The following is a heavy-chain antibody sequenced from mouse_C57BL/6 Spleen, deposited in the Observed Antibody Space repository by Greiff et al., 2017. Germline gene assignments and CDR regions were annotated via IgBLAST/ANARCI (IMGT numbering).Heavy chain of an antibody. V-gene: IGHV1-50*01. D-gene: IGHD4-1*01. CDR1: GYTFTSYW. J-gene: IGHJ2*01. CDR2: IDPSDSYT. CDR3: ARVGRSYFDY. Sequence: QVQLKQPGAELVKPGASVKLSCKASGYTFTSYWMQWVKQRPGQGLEWIGEIDPSDSYTNYNQKFKGKATLTVDTSSSTAYMQLSSLTSEDSAVYYCARVGRSYFDYWGQGTTLTVSS.